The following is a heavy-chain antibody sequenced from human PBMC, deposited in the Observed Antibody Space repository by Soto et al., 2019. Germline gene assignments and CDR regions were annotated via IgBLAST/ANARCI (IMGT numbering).Heavy chain of an antibody. Sequence: QVQLQESGPRLVKPSQTLSLSCAVSGGSIISVSYSWNWIRQSPGRGLEWIGHIYSSGSTYYNPSLKSRVSISVDTSNNQFSLKLTSVTAADTAVYFCAREDAARIERWFDAWGQGILVTVSS. J-gene: IGHJ5*02. D-gene: IGHD6-6*01. CDR2: IYSSGST. CDR1: GGSIISVSYS. CDR3: AREDAARIERWFDA. V-gene: IGHV4-31*11.